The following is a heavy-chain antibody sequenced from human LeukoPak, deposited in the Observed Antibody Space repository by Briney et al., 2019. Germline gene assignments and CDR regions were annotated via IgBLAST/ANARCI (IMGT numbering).Heavy chain of an antibody. CDR3: ARPYSSGWSGAFDI. D-gene: IGHD6-19*01. CDR2: IYTSGNT. J-gene: IGHJ3*02. V-gene: IGHV4-4*09. CDR1: GGSISSYY. Sequence: PSETLSLTCTVSGGSISSYYWSWIRQPPGKGLEWIGNIYTSGNTNYNPSLKSRVATSVDTSKNQFSLKLNSVTAADTAVYYCARPYSSGWSGAFDIWGQGTMVTVSS.